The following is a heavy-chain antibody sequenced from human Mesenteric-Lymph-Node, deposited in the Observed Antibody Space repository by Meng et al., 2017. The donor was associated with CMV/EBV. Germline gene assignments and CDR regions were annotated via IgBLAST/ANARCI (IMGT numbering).Heavy chain of an antibody. Sequence: SETLSLTCTVSGGSFSSSSYYWGWIRQPPGKGLEWIGSIYYSGSTYYNPSLKSRVTISVDTSKSQISLKLSSVTAADTAVYYCAREPPRYFSSWLAFDIWGQGTMVTVSS. CDR2: IYYSGST. J-gene: IGHJ3*02. D-gene: IGHD6-13*01. CDR1: GGSFSSSSYY. CDR3: AREPPRYFSSWLAFDI. V-gene: IGHV4-39*07.